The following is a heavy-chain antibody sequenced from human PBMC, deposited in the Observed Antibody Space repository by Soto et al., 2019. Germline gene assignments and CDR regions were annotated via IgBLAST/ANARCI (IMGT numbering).Heavy chain of an antibody. J-gene: IGHJ6*02. CDR2: IIPIFGTA. CDR1: GGTFSSYA. V-gene: IGHV1-69*13. CDR3: AGPPELTRIYYYYGMDV. D-gene: IGHD1-7*01. Sequence: SVKVSCKAPGGTFSSYAISWVRQAPGQGLEWMGGIIPIFGTANYALKFQGRVTITADESTSTAYMELSSLRSEDTAVYYCAGPPELTRIYYYYGMDVWGQGTTVTVSS.